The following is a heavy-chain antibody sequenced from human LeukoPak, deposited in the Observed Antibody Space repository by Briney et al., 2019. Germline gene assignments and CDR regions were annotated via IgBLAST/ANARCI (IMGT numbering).Heavy chain of an antibody. CDR2: IIPIFGTA. CDR1: GGTFSSYG. CDR3: ARATVDYFDY. D-gene: IGHD1-14*01. J-gene: IGHJ4*02. V-gene: IGHV1-69*05. Sequence: GASVKVSCKASGGTFSSYGISWVRQAPGQGLEWMGRIIPIFGTANYAQKFQGRVTITTDESTSTAYMELSSLRSEDTAVYYCARATVDYFDYWGQGTLVTVSS.